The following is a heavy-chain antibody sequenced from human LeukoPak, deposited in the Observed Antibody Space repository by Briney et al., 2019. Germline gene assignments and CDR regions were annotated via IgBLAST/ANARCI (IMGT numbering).Heavy chain of an antibody. CDR3: ARQQYYGSGYGPFDY. CDR1: GYSFTSYW. J-gene: IGHJ4*02. D-gene: IGHD3-10*01. CDR2: IYPGDSDT. V-gene: IGHV5-51*01. Sequence: GESLQISCQGSGYSFTSYWIGWVRPMPGKGLEWMGIIYPGDSDTRYSPSFQGQVTISADKSISTAYLQWSSLKASDTAMYYCARQQYYGSGYGPFDYWGQGTLVTVSS.